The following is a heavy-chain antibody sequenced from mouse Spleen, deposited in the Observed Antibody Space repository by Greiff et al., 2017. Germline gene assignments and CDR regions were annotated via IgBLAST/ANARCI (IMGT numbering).Heavy chain of an antibody. Sequence: EVQLVESEGGLVQPGSSMKLSCTASGFTFSDYYMAWVRQVPEKGLEWVANINYDGSSTYYLDSLKSRFIISRDNAKNILYLQMSSLKSEDTATYYCARRVARYWYFDVWGAGTTVTVSS. CDR1: GFTFSDYY. CDR3: ARRVARYWYFDV. J-gene: IGHJ1*01. V-gene: IGHV5-16*02. D-gene: IGHD1-1*02. CDR2: INYDGSST.